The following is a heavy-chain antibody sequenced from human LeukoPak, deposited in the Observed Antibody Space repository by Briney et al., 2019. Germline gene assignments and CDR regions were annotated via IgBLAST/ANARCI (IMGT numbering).Heavy chain of an antibody. CDR3: ARVPRAIYYYGSGSYGY. V-gene: IGHV1-2*02. J-gene: IGHJ4*02. CDR2: INPNSGGT. D-gene: IGHD3-10*01. Sequence: ASVKVSCKASGYTFTGYYMHWVRQAPGQGLEWMGWINPNSGGTNYAQKFQGRVTMTRDTSISTAYMELSRLRSDDTAVYYCARVPRAIYYYGSGSYGYWGQGTLVTVSS. CDR1: GYTFTGYY.